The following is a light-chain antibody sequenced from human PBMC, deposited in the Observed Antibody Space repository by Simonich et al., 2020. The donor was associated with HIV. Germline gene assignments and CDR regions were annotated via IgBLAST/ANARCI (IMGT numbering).Light chain of an antibody. Sequence: QSALTPPASVSGSPGQSITISCTGTSSDVGGYNYVSWYQQHPGKAPKLIIYDVSKRPSGVSNRFSGSKSGNTASLTISGLQAEDEADYYCSSYTSSSVVFGGGTKLTVL. J-gene: IGLJ2*01. V-gene: IGLV2-14*01. CDR1: SSDVGGYNY. CDR2: DVS. CDR3: SSYTSSSVV.